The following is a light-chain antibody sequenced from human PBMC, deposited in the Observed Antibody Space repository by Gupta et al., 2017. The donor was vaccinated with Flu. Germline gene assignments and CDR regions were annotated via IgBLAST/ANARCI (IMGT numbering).Light chain of an antibody. V-gene: IGLV1-51*01. CDR1: SSNIGPNL. CDR2: DND. J-gene: IGLJ3*02. CDR3: GTWDNSLGYSRV. Sequence: QSVLTQPPSVSAPPGQKVTISCSGSSSNIGPNLVSWYQQVPGTAPKLLIYDNDKRSSGIPDRFSGSKSGTSATLGITGLQTGDEADYYCGTWDNSLGYSRVFGGGTKVIVL.